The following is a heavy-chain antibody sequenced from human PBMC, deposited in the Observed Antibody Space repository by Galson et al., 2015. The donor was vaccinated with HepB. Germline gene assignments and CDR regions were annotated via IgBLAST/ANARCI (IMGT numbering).Heavy chain of an antibody. V-gene: IGHV3-23*01. D-gene: IGHD2-8*01. CDR1: GITFSNYA. CDR2: ISDSGGSL. CDR3: AKGDQWLDY. J-gene: IGHJ4*02. Sequence: SLRLSCAASGITFSNYAMTWVRQAPGKGLEWVSVISDSGGSLYYADSVKGRFTISRDNSKNTLYLQMTSLRAEDTAIYYCAKGDQWLDYWGQGTLVTVSS.